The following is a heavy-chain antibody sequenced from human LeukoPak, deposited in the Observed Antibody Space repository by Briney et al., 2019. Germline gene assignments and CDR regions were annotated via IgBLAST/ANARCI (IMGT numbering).Heavy chain of an antibody. J-gene: IGHJ3*02. CDR2: ISSSGSTI. D-gene: IGHD6-19*01. Sequence: PGGSLRLSCAATGFTFSSYEMIWVRKAPGKELEWVSYISSSGSTIYYADSVKGRFTISRDNAKNSLYLQMNSLRAEDTAVYYCARARGFSVGWAVDAFDIWGPGTVVTVSS. CDR1: GFTFSSYE. V-gene: IGHV3-48*03. CDR3: ARARGFSVGWAVDAFDI.